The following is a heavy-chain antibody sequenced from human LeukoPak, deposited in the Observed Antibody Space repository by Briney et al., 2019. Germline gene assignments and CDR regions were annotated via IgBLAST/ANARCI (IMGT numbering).Heavy chain of an antibody. CDR3: ARDSSGYQ. D-gene: IGHD3-22*01. Sequence: GGSLTLSCAASGFTLSTYRMRWLRQPPGKGVAWVANIKEDGSEKYYGDFVKGRFTICRDNAKSSLYLEMNSLRVEDTAVYYCARDSSGYQWGQGTLVTVSS. V-gene: IGHV3-7*01. CDR2: IKEDGSEK. J-gene: IGHJ4*02. CDR1: GFTLSTYR.